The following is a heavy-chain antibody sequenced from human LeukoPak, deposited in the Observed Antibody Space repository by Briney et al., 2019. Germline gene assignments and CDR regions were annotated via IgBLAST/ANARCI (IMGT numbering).Heavy chain of an antibody. CDR1: GGSISSSSYY. CDR3: AREVRGDGGKSY. CDR2: IYYSGST. D-gene: IGHD4-23*01. V-gene: IGHV4-39*02. Sequence: SETLSLTCTVSGGSISSSSYYWGWIRQPPGKGLGWIGSIYYSGSTYYNPSLKSRVTISVDTSKNQFSLKLSSVTAADTAVYYCAREVRGDGGKSYWGQGTLVTVSS. J-gene: IGHJ4*02.